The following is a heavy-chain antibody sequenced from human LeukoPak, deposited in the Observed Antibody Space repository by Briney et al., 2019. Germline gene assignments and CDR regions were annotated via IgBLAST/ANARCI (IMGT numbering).Heavy chain of an antibody. CDR2: LSYDGNNK. Sequence: PGRSLRLSCAASGFTFSSHGMHWVRQAPGKGLDWVAVLSYDGNNKYYADSVKGRFTISRDNSKNTLYLQMDGLRAEDTAVYYCAKDAPDYYGSGSYFFDYWGQGTLVTVSS. CDR3: AKDAPDYYGSGSYFFDY. CDR1: GFTFSSHG. J-gene: IGHJ4*02. D-gene: IGHD3-10*01. V-gene: IGHV3-30*18.